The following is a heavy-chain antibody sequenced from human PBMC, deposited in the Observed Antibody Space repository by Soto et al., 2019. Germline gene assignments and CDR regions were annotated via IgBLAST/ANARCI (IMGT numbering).Heavy chain of an antibody. D-gene: IGHD5-12*01. CDR2: IVVGSGNT. V-gene: IGHV1-58*01. Sequence: SVKVSCKASGFTFTSSAVQWVRQARGQRLEWIGWIVVGSGNTNYAQKIQERVTITRDMSTSTAYMELSSLRSEDTAVYYCAADGTATDAFDIWGQGTMVTVSS. CDR3: AADGTATDAFDI. CDR1: GFTFTSSA. J-gene: IGHJ3*02.